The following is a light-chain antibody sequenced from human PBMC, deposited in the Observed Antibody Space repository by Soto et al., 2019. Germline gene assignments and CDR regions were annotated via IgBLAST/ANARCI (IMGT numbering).Light chain of an antibody. CDR1: QNMHPW. CDR2: NAS. J-gene: IGKJ3*01. V-gene: IGKV1-5*01. CDR3: QQNNVY. Sequence: DFQMTQSPSTLSASVGDRVTITCRASQNMHPWLAWFQLKPGQAPKLLVYNASSLVSGVPSRFAASGSETEFTLTIDRLQPDDFATYYCQQNNVYFXRGTKVDIK.